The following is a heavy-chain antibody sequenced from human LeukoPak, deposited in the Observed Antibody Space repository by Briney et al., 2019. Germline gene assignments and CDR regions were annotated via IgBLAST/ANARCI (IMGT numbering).Heavy chain of an antibody. D-gene: IGHD3-10*01. CDR3: AATFPSGYFVY. Sequence: SETLSLTCSVSGDSMSSYFWSWLRQPPGKGLEGIGYIYYTGPTSLHPSLTSRVTILLDTSKNQFSLRLSSVTAADPAVYYCAATFPSGYFVYGGQGMLVTVSS. CDR1: GDSMSSYF. V-gene: IGHV4-59*01. CDR2: IYYTGPT. J-gene: IGHJ4*02.